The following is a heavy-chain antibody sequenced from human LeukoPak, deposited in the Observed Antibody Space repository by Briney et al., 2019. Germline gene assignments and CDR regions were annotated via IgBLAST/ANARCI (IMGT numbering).Heavy chain of an antibody. D-gene: IGHD1-7*01. J-gene: IGHJ4*02. CDR3: AKQGPQGSLEVLGDRDFDY. Sequence: PGGSLRLSYAASGFTFSTYAMSWVRRAPGKGLEWVTTISGGGDKQYADHVKGRFTVSRDDSKNTLYLQMNSLRAEDTAVYYCAKQGPQGSLEVLGDRDFDYWGQGTLVTVSS. CDR1: GFTFSTYA. CDR2: ISGGGDK. V-gene: IGHV3-23*01.